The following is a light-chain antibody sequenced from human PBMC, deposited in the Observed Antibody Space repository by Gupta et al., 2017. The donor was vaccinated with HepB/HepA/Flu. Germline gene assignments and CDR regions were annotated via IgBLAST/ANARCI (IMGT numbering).Light chain of an antibody. CDR1: QSVTSN. J-gene: IGKJ4*01. Sequence: VSPGERATLSCRASQSVTSNLAWYQQKPGQAPRLLIYAASTRAAGTPDRFRGSGSGTDFTLTISSLQSEDFAVHYCQQYNDWHQTFGGGTKVEIK. CDR2: AAS. V-gene: IGKV3-15*01. CDR3: QQYNDWHQT.